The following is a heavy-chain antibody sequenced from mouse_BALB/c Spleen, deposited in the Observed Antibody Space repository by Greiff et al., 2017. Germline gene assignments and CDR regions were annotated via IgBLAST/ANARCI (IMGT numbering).Heavy chain of an antibody. CDR2: IDPANGNT. CDR1: GFNIKDTY. V-gene: IGHV14-3*02. CDR3: ASWGNYDYFDY. J-gene: IGHJ2*01. D-gene: IGHD2-1*01. Sequence: EVKLQESGAELLKPGASVKLSCTASGFNIKDTYMHWVKQRPEQGLEWIGRIDPANGNTKYDPKFQGKATITADTSSNTAYLQLSSLTSEDTAVYYCASWGNYDYFDYWGQGTTLTVSS.